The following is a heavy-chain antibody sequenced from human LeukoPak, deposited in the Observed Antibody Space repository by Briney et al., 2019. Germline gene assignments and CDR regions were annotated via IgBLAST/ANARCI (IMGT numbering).Heavy chain of an antibody. D-gene: IGHD3-9*01. CDR1: GGSISSSNW. Sequence: SETLSLTCAVSGGSISSSNWWSWVRQPPGEGLEWIGEIYHSGSTNYNPSLKSRVTISVDKSKNQFSLKLSSVTAADTAVYYCARGAYDILTGYYANWFDPWGQGTLVTVSS. CDR3: ARGAYDILTGYYANWFDP. CDR2: IYHSGST. J-gene: IGHJ5*02. V-gene: IGHV4-4*02.